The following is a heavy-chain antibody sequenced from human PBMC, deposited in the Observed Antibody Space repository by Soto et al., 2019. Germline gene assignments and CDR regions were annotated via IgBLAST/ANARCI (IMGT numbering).Heavy chain of an antibody. CDR2: INAGNGNT. J-gene: IGHJ6*02. CDR1: GYTFTSYA. V-gene: IGHV1-3*01. Sequence: SVKVSCKASGYTFTSYAMHWVSQAQGQRLERMGRINAGNGNTKYSQKFQGRVTITRDTSASTAYMELSSLRSEDTAVYYCARGYCSSTSCYKSDYYYGMDVWGQGTTVTVSS. D-gene: IGHD2-2*02. CDR3: ARGYCSSTSCYKSDYYYGMDV.